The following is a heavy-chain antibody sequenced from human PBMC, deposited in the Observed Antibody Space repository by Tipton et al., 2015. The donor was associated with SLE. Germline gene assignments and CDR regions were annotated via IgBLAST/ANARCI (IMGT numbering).Heavy chain of an antibody. CDR2: ISAYNGNT. Sequence: QLVQSGAEVKKPGASVKVSCKASGYTFTSFGISWVRQAPGQRFEWMGWISAYNGNTKNAQKFQGRVSMTTDTSTSTAYMELRSLRSDDTAMYYCARDYGDLPYFFDYWGQGTLVTVSS. CDR1: GYTFTSFG. D-gene: IGHD4-17*01. CDR3: ARDYGDLPYFFDY. V-gene: IGHV1-18*01. J-gene: IGHJ4*02.